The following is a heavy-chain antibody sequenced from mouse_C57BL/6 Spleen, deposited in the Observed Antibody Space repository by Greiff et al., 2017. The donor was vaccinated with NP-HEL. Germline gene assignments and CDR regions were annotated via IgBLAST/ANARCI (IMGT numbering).Heavy chain of an antibody. V-gene: IGHV14-2*01. J-gene: IGHJ3*01. CDR3: LEDYGSRTDAY. CDR2: IDPEDGET. Sequence: VHVKQSGAELVKPGASVKLSCTASGFNITDYYMHWVKQRTEQGLEWIGRIDPEDGETKYAPKFQGKATITADTSSNTAYLQLSSLTSEDTAVYYCLEDYGSRTDAYWGQGTLVTVSA. D-gene: IGHD1-1*01. CDR1: GFNITDYY.